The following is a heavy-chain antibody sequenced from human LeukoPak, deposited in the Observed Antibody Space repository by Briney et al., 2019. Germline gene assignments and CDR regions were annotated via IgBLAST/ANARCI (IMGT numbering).Heavy chain of an antibody. V-gene: IGHV3-23*01. D-gene: IGHD3-22*01. CDR1: GFTFSSYA. CDR2: ISGSGGST. Sequence: GGSLRLSCEASGFTFSSYAMSWVRQAPGKGLEWVSAISGSGGSTYYADSVKGRFTISRDSSKNTLYLQMNSLRAEDTAVYYCARGSGYFLDFDYWGQGTLVTVSS. CDR3: ARGSGYFLDFDY. J-gene: IGHJ4*02.